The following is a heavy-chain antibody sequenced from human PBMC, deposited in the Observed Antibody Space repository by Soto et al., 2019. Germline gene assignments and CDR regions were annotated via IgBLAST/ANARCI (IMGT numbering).Heavy chain of an antibody. CDR2: RYYSEST. J-gene: IGHJ4*02. V-gene: IGHV4-31*03. CDR1: WGSITTGGYY. CDR3: ARTKCSGGSCYSWSLDY. D-gene: IGHD2-15*01. Sequence: PSETLSLTCTVSWGSITTGGYYWSWIRQLPGKGLEWIGHRYYSESTYYNPSLKSRVSISLDTSKNQFSLKLSFVTAADTAMYYCARTKCSGGSCYSWSLDYWGQGTPVTVSS.